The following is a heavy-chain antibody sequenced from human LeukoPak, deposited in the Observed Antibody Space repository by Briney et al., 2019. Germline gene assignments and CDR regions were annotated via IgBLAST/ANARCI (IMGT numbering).Heavy chain of an antibody. V-gene: IGHV3-30*04. D-gene: IGHD1-26*01. CDR1: GFSFSSYA. Sequence: HTGGSLRLSCAASGFSFSSYAMHWVRQAPGKGLEWVAVISDDGTNKYYADSVKGRFTISKDNAKNSLYLQMNSLRVDDTAVYYCAKDRQRGNYFRNYYYYMDVWGKGTTVTVSS. CDR2: ISDDGTNK. J-gene: IGHJ6*03. CDR3: AKDRQRGNYFRNYYYYMDV.